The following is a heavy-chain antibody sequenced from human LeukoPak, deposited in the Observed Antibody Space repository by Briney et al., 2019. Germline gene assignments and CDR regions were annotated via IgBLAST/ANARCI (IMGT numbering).Heavy chain of an antibody. D-gene: IGHD3-10*01. Sequence: GGSLRLSCAASGFTFSSYEMNWVRQAPGKGLEWVSYISSSGSTIYYADSVKGRFTISRDNAKNSLYLQMNSLRAEDTAVYYCARDALWFGSPGWFDPWDQGTLVTVSS. CDR1: GFTFSSYE. CDR2: ISSSGSTI. CDR3: ARDALWFGSPGWFDP. V-gene: IGHV3-48*03. J-gene: IGHJ5*02.